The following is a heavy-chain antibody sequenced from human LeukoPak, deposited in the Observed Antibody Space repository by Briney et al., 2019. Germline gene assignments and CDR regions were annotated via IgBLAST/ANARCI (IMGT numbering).Heavy chain of an antibody. V-gene: IGHV3-48*02. J-gene: IGHJ4*02. CDR1: GFTFNTYS. Sequence: GGSLRLSCAASGFTFNTYSMNWVXQAPGXGREWVSYISYSSSTIYYEDSVKGRFTISRDNAKNSLYLQMNSMRDEDTAVYYCARDEETAAAGTFDCWGQGTLVTVSS. D-gene: IGHD6-13*01. CDR3: ARDEETAAAGTFDC. CDR2: ISYSSSTI.